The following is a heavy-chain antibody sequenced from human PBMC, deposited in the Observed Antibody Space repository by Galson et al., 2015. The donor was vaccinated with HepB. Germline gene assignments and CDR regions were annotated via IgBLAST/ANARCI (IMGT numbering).Heavy chain of an antibody. V-gene: IGHV5-10-1*01. D-gene: IGHD2-15*01. CDR1: GYTFTNYW. CDR2: IDPTDSHT. Sequence: QSGAEVKKPGESLKISCKGSGYTFTNYWITWVRQVPGKGLEWLGNIDPTDSHTIYSPASQGHVTISIDKSITTAFLQWSSLKASDSAMYYCARQDCGGSSCFHSYYGMDVWGQGTPVTVFS. CDR3: ARQDCGGSSCFHSYYGMDV. J-gene: IGHJ6*02.